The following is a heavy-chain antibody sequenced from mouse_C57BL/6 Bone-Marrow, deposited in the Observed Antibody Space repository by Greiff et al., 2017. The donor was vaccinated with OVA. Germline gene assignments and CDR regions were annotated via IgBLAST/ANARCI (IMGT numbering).Heavy chain of an antibody. CDR3: AREYGSSSAWFAY. J-gene: IGHJ3*01. Sequence: QVQLQQSGAELVMPGASVKLSCKASGYTFTSYWMHWVKQRPGPGLEWIGEIDPSDSYTNYNQKFKGKSTLTVDKSSSTAYMQLSSLTSEDSAVYYCAREYGSSSAWFAYWGQGTLVTVSA. CDR1: GYTFTSYW. V-gene: IGHV1-69*01. D-gene: IGHD1-1*01. CDR2: IDPSDSYT.